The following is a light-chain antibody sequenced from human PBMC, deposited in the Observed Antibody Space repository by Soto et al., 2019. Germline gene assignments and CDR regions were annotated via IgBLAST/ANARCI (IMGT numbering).Light chain of an antibody. V-gene: IGKV1-39*01. J-gene: IGKJ1*01. CDR1: QTIRTS. CDR3: QQTYATPPT. Sequence: DIQMTQSPSSLSASVGDRVILTCRASQTIRTSLKWYQQKPGKAPKLLIYAASTFHSGAPSRFSSSGSGTDFTLSISNLQPEDFATYFCQQTYATPPTFGQGTKVEI. CDR2: AAS.